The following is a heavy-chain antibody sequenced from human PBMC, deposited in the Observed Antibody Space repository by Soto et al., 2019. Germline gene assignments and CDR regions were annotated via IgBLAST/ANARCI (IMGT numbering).Heavy chain of an antibody. CDR1: GFTFNAYA. V-gene: IGHV3-23*01. CDR3: AKGFIVVVTAIRPDDNFDV. CDR2: ISGGGGST. Sequence: GGSLRLSCAASGFTFNAYAMNWVRQVPGKGLEWVASISGGGGSTYYADSVKGRFTISRDTSKNTLYLQMNSLSAEDTAVYYCAKGFIVVVTAIRPDDNFDVWGQGTMVTVSS. J-gene: IGHJ3*01. D-gene: IGHD2-21*02.